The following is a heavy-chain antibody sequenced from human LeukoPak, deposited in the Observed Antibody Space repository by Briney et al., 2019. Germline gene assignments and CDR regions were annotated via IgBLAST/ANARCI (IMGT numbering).Heavy chain of an antibody. CDR2: IFGRGST. CDR1: GDSFNSHY. Sequence: KPSETLSLTCTVFGDSFNSHYWSWIRQPPGKTLEWIGYIFGRGSTHYSPSLKIRVTMSLDTSKNQFSLKLSSVTAADTALYYCASRPPGTTWYGVFDYWSQGTLVTVSS. J-gene: IGHJ4*02. V-gene: IGHV4-59*11. CDR3: ASRPPGTTWYGVFDY. D-gene: IGHD6-13*01.